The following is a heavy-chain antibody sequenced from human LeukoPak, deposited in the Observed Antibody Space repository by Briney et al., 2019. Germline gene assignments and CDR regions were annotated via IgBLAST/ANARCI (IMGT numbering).Heavy chain of an antibody. V-gene: IGHV3-72*01. CDR1: GFTLSDHY. CDR2: TRNKDRSYTT. CDR3: ARTVTTNYAIDV. J-gene: IGHJ6*02. D-gene: IGHD4-17*01. Sequence: GGSLRLSCAASGFTLSDHYVDWVRQAPGKGLEWVGRTRNKDRSYTTEYAASVDGRFTISRDDSKNLLNLQMNSLKAEDTAVYYCARTVTTNYAIDVWGQGTTVTVSS.